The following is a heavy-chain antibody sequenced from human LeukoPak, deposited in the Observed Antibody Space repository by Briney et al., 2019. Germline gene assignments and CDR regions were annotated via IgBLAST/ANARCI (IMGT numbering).Heavy chain of an antibody. J-gene: IGHJ4*02. CDR2: IHSSGTT. CDR1: GDSISAYY. CDR3: ARYSFPAWRSFDY. Sequence: SETLSLTCTVSGDSISAYYWSWIRQTPGKGLEWIAFIHSSGTTNYNPSLKSRVSISVDTSNNQFSLKLTSVTAADTAVYYCARYSFPAWRSFDYWGQGTLVSVSP. D-gene: IGHD1-1*01. V-gene: IGHV4-4*09.